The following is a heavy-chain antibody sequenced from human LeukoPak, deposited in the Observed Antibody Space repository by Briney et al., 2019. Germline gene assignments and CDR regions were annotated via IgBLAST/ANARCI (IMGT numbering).Heavy chain of an antibody. CDR3: ASGSYLWGGMDV. CDR2: ISADSGDR. CDR1: GDSFSNYG. Sequence: ASVKVSCKASGDSFSNYGFAWVRQTPGQGLEWMGWISADSGDRYYAQNFQHRVTMTTDTSTTTGYMELRSLRSDDTAVYYCASGSYLWGGMDVWGQGTTVTVSS. D-gene: IGHD1-26*01. J-gene: IGHJ6*02. V-gene: IGHV1-18*01.